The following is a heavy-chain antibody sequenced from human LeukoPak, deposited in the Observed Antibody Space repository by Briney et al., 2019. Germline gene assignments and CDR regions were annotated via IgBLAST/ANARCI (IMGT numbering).Heavy chain of an antibody. J-gene: IGHJ6*03. Sequence: GGSLRLSCAASGFTFSSYGMHWVRQAPGKGLEWVAFIRYDGSNKYYADSVKGRFTISRDNAKNSLYLQMNSLRAEDTAVYYCASVGATSYSYYYYYMDVWGKGTTVTVSS. V-gene: IGHV3-30*02. CDR2: IRYDGSNK. D-gene: IGHD1-26*01. CDR3: ASVGATSYSYYYYYMDV. CDR1: GFTFSSYG.